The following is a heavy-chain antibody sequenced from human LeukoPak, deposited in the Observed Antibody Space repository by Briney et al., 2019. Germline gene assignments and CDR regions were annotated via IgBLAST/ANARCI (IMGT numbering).Heavy chain of an antibody. CDR1: GGSISSSNW. Sequence: SETLSLTCAVSGGSISSSNWWSWVRQPPGKGLEWIGEIYHSGSTNYNPSLKSRVTISVDKSKNQFSMKLSSVTAADTAVYYCARDSPRGYYFDYWGQGTLVTVSS. D-gene: IGHD3-16*01. CDR2: IYHSGST. CDR3: ARDSPRGYYFDY. J-gene: IGHJ4*02. V-gene: IGHV4-4*02.